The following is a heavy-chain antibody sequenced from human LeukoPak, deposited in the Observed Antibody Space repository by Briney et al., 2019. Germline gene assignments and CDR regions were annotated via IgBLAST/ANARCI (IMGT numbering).Heavy chain of an antibody. V-gene: IGHV3-11*01. Sequence: GGSLRLSCAASGFTFSDYYMSWIRQAPGKGLEWVSYISSSGSAIYYADSVKGRFTISRDNAKNSLYLQMNSLRAEDTAVYYCARDFHNTYYDFWSGVPYYGMDVWGQGTTVTVSS. CDR2: ISSSGSAI. D-gene: IGHD3-3*01. CDR3: ARDFHNTYYDFWSGVPYYGMDV. J-gene: IGHJ6*02. CDR1: GFTFSDYY.